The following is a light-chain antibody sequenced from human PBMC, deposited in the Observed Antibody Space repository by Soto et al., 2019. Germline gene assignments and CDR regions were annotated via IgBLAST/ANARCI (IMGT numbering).Light chain of an antibody. Sequence: EIVLTQSPATLSLSPGERATLSCRASQSVSSYLAWYQQKPGQAPRLLIYDASNRATGIPARFSGSGYGTDFTLTSSSLEPEDFAVYYCQQRSNWPSFGQGTKVEI. V-gene: IGKV3-11*01. CDR2: DAS. CDR3: QQRSNWPS. CDR1: QSVSSY. J-gene: IGKJ1*01.